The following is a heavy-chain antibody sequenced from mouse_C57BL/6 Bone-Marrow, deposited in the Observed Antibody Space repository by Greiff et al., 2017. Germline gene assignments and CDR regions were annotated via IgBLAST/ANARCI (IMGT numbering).Heavy chain of an antibody. Sequence: EVQVVESGGGLVQPGGSLSLSCAASGFTFTDYYMSWVRQPPGKALEWLGFIRNKANGYTTEYSASVKGRFTISRDNSQSILYLQMNALRAEESATYYCASPYDYDGYAMDYWGQGTSVTVSS. CDR1: GFTFTDYY. J-gene: IGHJ4*01. D-gene: IGHD2-4*01. CDR3: ASPYDYDGYAMDY. V-gene: IGHV7-3*01. CDR2: IRNKANGYTT.